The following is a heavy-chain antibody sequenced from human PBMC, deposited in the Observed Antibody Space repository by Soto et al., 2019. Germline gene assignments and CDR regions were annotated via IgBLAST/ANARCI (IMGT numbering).Heavy chain of an antibody. D-gene: IGHD3-3*01. Sequence: ASVKVSCKASGYTFTRYGISWVRQAPGQGLEWMGWISGYNGDTNYAQKFQDRVSMTIDTSTVTAYMELRSLTSDDTAIYYCAKSGQPPYYYYGLDVWG. CDR2: ISGYNGDT. CDR3: AKSGQPPYYYYGLDV. CDR1: GYTFTRYG. V-gene: IGHV1-18*01. J-gene: IGHJ6*02.